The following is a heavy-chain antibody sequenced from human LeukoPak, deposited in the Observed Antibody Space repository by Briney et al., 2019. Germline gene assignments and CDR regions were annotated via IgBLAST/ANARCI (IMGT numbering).Heavy chain of an antibody. CDR1: GFTFTSYY. V-gene: IGHV1-46*01. J-gene: IGHJ3*02. CDR2: INPSGGST. CDR3: ARGGSPGAFDI. Sequence: GRSLRLSCAASGFTFTSYYMHWVRQAPGQGLEWMGIINPSGGSTSYAQKFQGRVTMTRDTSTSTVYMELSSLRSEDTAVYYCARGGSPGAFDIWGQGTMVTVSS. D-gene: IGHD3-16*01.